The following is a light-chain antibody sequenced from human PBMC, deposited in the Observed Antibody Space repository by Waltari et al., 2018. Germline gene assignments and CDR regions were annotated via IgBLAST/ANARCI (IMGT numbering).Light chain of an antibody. V-gene: IGLV2-14*01. CDR3: SSYTSSSTVV. CDR1: SSDVGGYNS. Sequence: QSALTQPASVSGSPGQSITISCTGTSSDVGGYNSASWYQQHPGKAPNLMIYEVSNRPSGVSNRFSGSKSGNTASLTISGLQAEDEADYYCSSYTSSSTVVFGGGTKLTVL. J-gene: IGLJ2*01. CDR2: EVS.